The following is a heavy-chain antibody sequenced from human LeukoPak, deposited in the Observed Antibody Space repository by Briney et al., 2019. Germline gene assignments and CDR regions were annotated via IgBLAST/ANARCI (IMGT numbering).Heavy chain of an antibody. Sequence: SETLSLTCAVSGGSLSGFYWSWIRRPPGKGLEWIGDINHSGSTNYNPSLKSRVTISVDTSKKQFSLKLSSVTAADTAVYFCARGPLTYYYASGSYYSNWGQGTLVTASS. CDR3: ARGPLTYYYASGSYYSN. V-gene: IGHV4-34*01. D-gene: IGHD3-10*01. CDR1: GGSLSGFY. CDR2: INHSGST. J-gene: IGHJ4*02.